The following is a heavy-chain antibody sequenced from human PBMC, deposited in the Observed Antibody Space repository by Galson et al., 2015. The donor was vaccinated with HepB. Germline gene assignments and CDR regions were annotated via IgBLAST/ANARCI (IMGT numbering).Heavy chain of an antibody. D-gene: IGHD3-3*01. Sequence: SLRLSCAASGFTFSTYSMSWVRQAPGKGLEWVSSISTSSSYIYYSDSVQGRFTISRDNAKNSLFLQMNSLGAEDTAVYYCARNGARFLEWLPPRFDYWGQGTLVTVSS. J-gene: IGHJ4*02. CDR3: ARNGARFLEWLPPRFDY. CDR2: ISTSSSYI. V-gene: IGHV3-21*06. CDR1: GFTFSTYS.